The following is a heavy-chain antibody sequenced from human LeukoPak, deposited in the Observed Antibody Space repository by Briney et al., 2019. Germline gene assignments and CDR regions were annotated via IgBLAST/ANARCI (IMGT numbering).Heavy chain of an antibody. J-gene: IGHJ4*02. V-gene: IGHV1-69*05. CDR2: IIPIFGTA. CDR3: ARGSRITGTTISEY. D-gene: IGHD1-7*01. CDR1: GGTFSSYA. Sequence: ASVKVSCKASGGTFSSYAISWVRQAPGQGLEWMGGIIPIFGTANYAQKFQGRVTMTRDTSTSTVYMELSSLRSEDTAVYYCARGSRITGTTISEYWGQGTLVTVSS.